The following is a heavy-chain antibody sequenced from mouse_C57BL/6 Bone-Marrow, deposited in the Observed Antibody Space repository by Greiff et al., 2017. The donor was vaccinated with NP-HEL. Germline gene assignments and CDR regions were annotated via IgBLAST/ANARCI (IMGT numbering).Heavy chain of an antibody. J-gene: IGHJ2*01. V-gene: IGHV1-82*01. CDR3: AVRPFDY. CDR2: IYPGDGDT. Sequence: QVQLKESGPELVKPGASVKISCKASGYAFSSSWMNWVKQRPGKGLEWIGRIYPGDGDTNYNGKFKGKATLTADKSSSTAYMQLSSLTSEDSAVYFCAVRPFDYWGQGTTLTVSS. CDR1: GYAFSSSW.